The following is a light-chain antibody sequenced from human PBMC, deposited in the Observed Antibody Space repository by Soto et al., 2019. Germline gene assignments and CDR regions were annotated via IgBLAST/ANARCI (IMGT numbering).Light chain of an antibody. Sequence: DIVMTQSPATLSVSPGERATLSCRASQSVSTNLAWYQQKPGQAPRLLIYGASTRATAIPARFSGSGSGTELTLTISSLQSEDFAVYYCQQYNNWPLYTFGQRTKLEIK. CDR1: QSVSTN. V-gene: IGKV3-15*01. CDR3: QQYNNWPLYT. CDR2: GAS. J-gene: IGKJ2*01.